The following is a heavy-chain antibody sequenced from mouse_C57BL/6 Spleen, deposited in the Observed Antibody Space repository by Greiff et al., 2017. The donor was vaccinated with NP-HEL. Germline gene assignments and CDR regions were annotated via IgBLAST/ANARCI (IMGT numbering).Heavy chain of an antibody. V-gene: IGHV1-19*01. CDR1: GYTFTDYY. CDR3: ARDGVYYYGSSYSYFDY. Sequence: EVQLQQSGPVLVKPGASVKMSCKASGYTFTDYYMNWVKQSHGKSLEWIGVINPYNGGTSYNQKFKGKATLTVDKSSSTAYMELNSLTSEDSAVYYCARDGVYYYGSSYSYFDYWGQGTTLTVSS. CDR2: INPYNGGT. J-gene: IGHJ2*01. D-gene: IGHD1-1*01.